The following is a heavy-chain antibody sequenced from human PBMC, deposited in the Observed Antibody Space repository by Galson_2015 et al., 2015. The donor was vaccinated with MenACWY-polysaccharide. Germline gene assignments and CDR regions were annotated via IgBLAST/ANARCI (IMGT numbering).Heavy chain of an antibody. V-gene: IGHV3-7*05. CDR1: GFSLSSFW. CDR3: ARGGAAAGNVFDI. Sequence: LRLSCAASGFSLSSFWMSWVRQSPGKGLEWVANIKQDGSEKYYVDSVKGRFTISRDNAKNSLYLQMNSLRAEDTAVYYCARGGAAAGNVFDIWGQGTMVTVSS. CDR2: IKQDGSEK. D-gene: IGHD6-13*01. J-gene: IGHJ3*02.